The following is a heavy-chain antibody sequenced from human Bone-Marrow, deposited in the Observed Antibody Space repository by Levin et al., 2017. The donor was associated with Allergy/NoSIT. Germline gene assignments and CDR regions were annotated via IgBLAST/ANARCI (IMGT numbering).Heavy chain of an antibody. CDR3: ARGGVVGYCSSTSCYWGVFDY. D-gene: IGHD2-2*01. J-gene: IGHJ4*02. CDR2: IYYSGST. CDR1: CGSIRSYY. Sequence: SQTLSLTCTVSCGSIRSYYWSWIRQPPGKGLEWIGYIYYSGSTNYNPSLKSRVTISVDTSKNQFSLKLSSVTAADTAVYYCARGGVVGYCSSTSCYWGVFDYWGQGTLVTVSS. V-gene: IGHV4-59*01.